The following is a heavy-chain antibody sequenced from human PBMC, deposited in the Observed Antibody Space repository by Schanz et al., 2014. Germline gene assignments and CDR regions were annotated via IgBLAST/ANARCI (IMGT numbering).Heavy chain of an antibody. CDR1: GLNFDYYA. V-gene: IGHV3-20*04. CDR3: AMGGYQLHH. D-gene: IGHD1-7*01. Sequence: VQLVESGGGVVQPGRSLRLSCATSGLNFDYYAMSWVRQAPGKGLEWVSGIEFSGGTTYYADSVKGRFTISRDNAENTLYLQMNSLRVEDTAVYYCAMGGYQLHHWGQGTLVTVSS. CDR2: IEFSGGTT. J-gene: IGHJ4*02.